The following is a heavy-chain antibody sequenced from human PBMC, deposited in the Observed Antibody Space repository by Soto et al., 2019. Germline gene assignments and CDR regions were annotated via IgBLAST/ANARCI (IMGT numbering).Heavy chain of an antibody. CDR3: ARDKRVYYDSSGYYYNFAY. Sequence: GASVKVSCKSSGYTFTSYGISCVRQAPGQGLEWMGWISAYNGNTNYAQKLQGRVTMTTDTSTSTAYMELRSLRSDDTAVYYCARDKRVYYDSSGYYYNFAYWGQGTLVTV. CDR2: ISAYNGNT. J-gene: IGHJ4*02. V-gene: IGHV1-18*01. D-gene: IGHD3-22*01. CDR1: GYTFTSYG.